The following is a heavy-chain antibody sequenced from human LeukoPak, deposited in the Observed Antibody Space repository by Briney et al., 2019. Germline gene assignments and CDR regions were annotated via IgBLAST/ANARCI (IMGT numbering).Heavy chain of an antibody. CDR1: GGSISSSSYY. CDR2: IYYSGST. CDR3: ARAGSNYDFWSGSLAGGHYYMDV. D-gene: IGHD3-3*01. J-gene: IGHJ6*03. Sequence: SETLSLTCTVSGGSISSSSYYWGWIRQPPGKGLEWIGSIYYSGSTYYNPSLKSRVTISVDTTKNQFSLKLSSVTAADTAVYYCARAGSNYDFWSGSLAGGHYYMDVWGKGTTVTVSS. V-gene: IGHV4-39*07.